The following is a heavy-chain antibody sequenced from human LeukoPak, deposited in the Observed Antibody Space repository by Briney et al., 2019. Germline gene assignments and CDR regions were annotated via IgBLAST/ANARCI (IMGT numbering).Heavy chain of an antibody. Sequence: GGSLRLSCAASGFTFSDYYMSWIRQAPGKGLEWISYISSSGSTIKYADSVKGRFTISRDNAKNSLYLQLNSLRAEDTAVFYCARDDSSGFYYWGQGTLVTVSS. CDR1: GFTFSDYY. CDR3: ARDDSSGFYY. J-gene: IGHJ4*02. V-gene: IGHV3-11*01. CDR2: ISSSGSTI. D-gene: IGHD3-22*01.